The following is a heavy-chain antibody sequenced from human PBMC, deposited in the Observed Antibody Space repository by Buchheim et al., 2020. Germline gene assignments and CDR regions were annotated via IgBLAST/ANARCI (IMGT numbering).Heavy chain of an antibody. CDR2: INYSGTA. CDR1: GGSIRNYY. V-gene: IGHV4-59*01. D-gene: IGHD6-25*01. Sequence: QVQLQESGPGLVKPSETLSLTCTVSGGSIRNYYWSWIRQPPGKGLEWIGNINYSGTANYNASLKTRVTITVDTSKNHFSLRVTSVTAADTAVYYCARQGQRLAMSYFDYWGQGTL. CDR3: ARQGQRLAMSYFDY. J-gene: IGHJ4*02.